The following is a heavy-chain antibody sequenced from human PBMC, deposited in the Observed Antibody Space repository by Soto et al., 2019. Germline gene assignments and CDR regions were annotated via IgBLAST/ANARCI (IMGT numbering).Heavy chain of an antibody. V-gene: IGHV3-30*03. Sequence: GGSLRLSCAASGFTFSSYGMHWVRQAPGKGLEWVAVISYDGSNKYYADSVKGRFTISRDNSKNTLYLQMNSLRVEDTAVYYCARSSGVPTPDFDYWGQGTLVTVSS. J-gene: IGHJ4*02. CDR3: ARSSGVPTPDFDY. D-gene: IGHD3-10*01. CDR1: GFTFSSYG. CDR2: ISYDGSNK.